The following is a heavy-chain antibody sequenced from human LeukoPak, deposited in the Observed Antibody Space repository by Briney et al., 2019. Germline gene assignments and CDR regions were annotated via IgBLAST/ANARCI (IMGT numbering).Heavy chain of an antibody. J-gene: IGHJ4*02. Sequence: SETLSPTCTVSGGSISSYYWSWIRQPPGKGLEWIASIYYSGSTNYNPSLKSRVTVSLDTSKNQFSLKLSSVTAADTAVYYCARHRGSNLNRSFDFWGQGTLVTASS. V-gene: IGHV4-59*08. CDR3: ARHRGSNLNRSFDF. CDR1: GGSISSYY. CDR2: IYYSGST. D-gene: IGHD1-14*01.